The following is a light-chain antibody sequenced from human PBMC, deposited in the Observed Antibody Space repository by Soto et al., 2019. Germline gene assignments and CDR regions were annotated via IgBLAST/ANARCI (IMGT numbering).Light chain of an antibody. CDR1: SGHSSYA. CDR3: QTWGTGIHGV. Sequence: QLVLTQSPSASASLGASVKLTCTLSSGHSSYAIACHQQQPEKGPRYLMKLNSDGSHSKGDGIPDRFSGSSSGAERYLTISSLQSEDEADYYCQTWGTGIHGVFGGGTKVTVL. CDR2: LNSDGSH. V-gene: IGLV4-69*01. J-gene: IGLJ3*02.